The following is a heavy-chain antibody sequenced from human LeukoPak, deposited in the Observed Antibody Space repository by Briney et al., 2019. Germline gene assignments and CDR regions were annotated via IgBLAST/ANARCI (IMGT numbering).Heavy chain of an antibody. CDR3: TRARITMVRGVIQNAAFGY. CDR1: GFTFSTYT. J-gene: IGHJ4*02. Sequence: GGSLRLSCAASGFTFSTYTMNWVRQAPGKGLEWVSSISTSSSYIHYADSVKGRFTISRDNAKNSLYLQMNSLRAEDTAVYYCTRARITMVRGVIQNAAFGYWGQGTRVTVSS. V-gene: IGHV3-21*01. D-gene: IGHD3-10*01. CDR2: ISTSSSYI.